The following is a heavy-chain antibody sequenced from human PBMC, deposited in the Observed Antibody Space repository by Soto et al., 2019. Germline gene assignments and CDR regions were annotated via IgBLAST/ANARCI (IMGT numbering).Heavy chain of an antibody. D-gene: IGHD4-17*01. CDR1: GGSISSGDYY. V-gene: IGHV4-30-4*01. J-gene: IGHJ5*02. CDR2: IYYSGST. CDR3: ARGSSTVVTPIENNRFDP. Sequence: NPSETLSLTCTVSGGSISSGDYYWSWIRQPPGKGLEWIGYIYYSGSTYYNPSLKSRVTISVDTSKNQFSLKLSSVTAADTAVYYCARGSSTVVTPIENNRFDPWGQGTLVTVSS.